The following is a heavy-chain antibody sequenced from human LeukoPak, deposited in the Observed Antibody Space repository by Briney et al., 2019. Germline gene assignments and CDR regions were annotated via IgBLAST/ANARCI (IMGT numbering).Heavy chain of an antibody. V-gene: IGHV4-34*01. D-gene: IGHD5-24*01. CDR1: GGSFRGYN. J-gene: IGHJ6*03. CDR3: ARRGRDLYYYYYYMDV. Sequence: PSETLSLTSAVYGGSFRGYNWSWIRQPPGKGLERIGEINHSGSTNYNPSLKNRVTISVATSKNQFSLRLSSVTAADTAVYYCARRGRDLYYYYYYMDVWGQGTLVTVSS. CDR2: INHSGST.